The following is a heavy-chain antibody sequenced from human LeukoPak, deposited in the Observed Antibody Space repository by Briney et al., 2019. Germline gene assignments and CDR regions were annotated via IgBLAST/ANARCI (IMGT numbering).Heavy chain of an antibody. Sequence: ASVKVSCKASGYTFTSYDINWVRQATGQGLEWMGWMNPNSGNTGYAQKFQGRVTMTRNTSISTAYMELSSLRSEDTAVYYCARAPHHPSEYGYFDWSKGDYYYYYYMDVWGKGTTVTISS. CDR3: ARAPHHPSEYGYFDWSKGDYYYYYYMDV. D-gene: IGHD3-9*01. V-gene: IGHV1-8*01. J-gene: IGHJ6*03. CDR2: MNPNSGNT. CDR1: GYTFTSYD.